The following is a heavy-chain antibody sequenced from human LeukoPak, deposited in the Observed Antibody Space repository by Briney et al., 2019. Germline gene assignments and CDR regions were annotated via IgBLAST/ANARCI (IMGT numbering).Heavy chain of an antibody. CDR3: AKGLRYCSSTSCYYY. CDR1: GYNFDNYG. Sequence: ASVKVSCKASGYNFDNYGINWVRQAPGQGLEWMGWISTSNGDTNIPQKFQGRVTMTTDTSTATAYMELRSLRSDDTAVYYCAKGLRYCSSTSCYYYWGQGTLVTVSS. V-gene: IGHV1-18*01. D-gene: IGHD2-2*01. CDR2: ISTSNGDT. J-gene: IGHJ4*02.